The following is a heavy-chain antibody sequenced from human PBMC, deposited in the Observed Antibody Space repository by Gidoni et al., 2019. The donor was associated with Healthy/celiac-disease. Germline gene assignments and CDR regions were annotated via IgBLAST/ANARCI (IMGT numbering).Heavy chain of an antibody. J-gene: IGHJ4*02. CDR3: ARHVRDGDYVWGSYRYTGPTFDY. V-gene: IGHV4-39*01. CDR2: IYYSGST. D-gene: IGHD3-16*02. Sequence: QLQLQESGPGLVKPSEPLFLTCTVSGGSISSSSYYWGWIPQPPGKGLEWIGSIYYSGSTYYNPSLKSLVTISVDTSKNQFSLKLSSVTAADTAVYYCARHVRDGDYVWGSYRYTGPTFDYWGQGTLVTVSS. CDR1: GGSISSSSYY.